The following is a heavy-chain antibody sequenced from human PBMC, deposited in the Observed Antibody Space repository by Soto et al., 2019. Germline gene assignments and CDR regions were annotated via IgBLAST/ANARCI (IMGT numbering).Heavy chain of an antibody. D-gene: IGHD2-8*02. CDR1: GGPFSGYY. V-gene: IGHV4-34*01. J-gene: IGHJ4*02. CDR2: INHSGST. CDR3: ARDKITGLFDY. Sequence: PSETLSRTSDAYGGPFSGYYSTWIRQPPGTGLEWIGEINHSGSTNYNPSLKSRVTISVDTSKNQFSLKLTSVTAADTAVYYCARDKITGLFDYWGQGTLVTVS.